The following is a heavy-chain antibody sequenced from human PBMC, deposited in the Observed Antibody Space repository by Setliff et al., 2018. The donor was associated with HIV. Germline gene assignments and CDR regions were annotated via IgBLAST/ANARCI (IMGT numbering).Heavy chain of an antibody. V-gene: IGHV3-21*01. CDR2: ISPSSSYI. J-gene: IGHJ3*02. CDR3: ARQGPSRGSGYYPPDDAFDI. D-gene: IGHD3-22*01. Sequence: GESLRLSCAASGFTFSSYSMNWVRQAPGKGLEWVSSISPSSSYIHYADSVKGRFTVSRDNAKNSLYLQVNSLRAEDTAVYYCARQGPSRGSGYYPPDDAFDIWGQGTMVTVSS. CDR1: GFTFSSYS.